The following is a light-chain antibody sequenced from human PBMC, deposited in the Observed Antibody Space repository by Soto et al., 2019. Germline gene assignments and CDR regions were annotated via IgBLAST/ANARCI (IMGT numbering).Light chain of an antibody. V-gene: IGKV3-20*01. J-gene: IGKJ5*01. CDR1: ESVYYNY. CDR3: QQYSQGIM. CDR2: GAS. Sequence: IVLTHALGSLSATPHKRVKRSFRASESVYYNYFAWFQQKPGQPPRLLIYGASNRATGIPDRFSGSGSGTDFTLTISRLEPEDFAVYYCQQYSQGIMFCQVRRLEIK.